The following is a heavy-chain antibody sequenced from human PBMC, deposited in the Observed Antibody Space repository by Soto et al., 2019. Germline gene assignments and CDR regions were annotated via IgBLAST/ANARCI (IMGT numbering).Heavy chain of an antibody. CDR2: ISGSGGST. J-gene: IGHJ4*02. Sequence: AVGSLRLSCAASGFTFSSYAMSWVLQAPGKGLEWVSAISGSGGSTYYADSVKGRFTISRDNSKNTLYLQMNSLRAEDTAVYYCAKDGSRRDYGRPDYWGQGTLVTVSS. D-gene: IGHD4-17*01. CDR1: GFTFSSYA. V-gene: IGHV3-23*01. CDR3: AKDGSRRDYGRPDY.